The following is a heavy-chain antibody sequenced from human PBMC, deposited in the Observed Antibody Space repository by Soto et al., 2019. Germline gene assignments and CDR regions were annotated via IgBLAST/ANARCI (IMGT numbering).Heavy chain of an antibody. D-gene: IGHD3-16*01. V-gene: IGHV1-69*13. Sequence: GASVKVSCKASGGTFSSYAISWVRQAPGQGLEWMGGIIPIFGTANYAQKFQGRVTITADESTSTAYMELSSLRSEDTAVYYCARDLPTKTGEFNWFDPWGQGTLVTVSS. CDR1: GGTFSSYA. CDR2: IIPIFGTA. CDR3: ARDLPTKTGEFNWFDP. J-gene: IGHJ5*02.